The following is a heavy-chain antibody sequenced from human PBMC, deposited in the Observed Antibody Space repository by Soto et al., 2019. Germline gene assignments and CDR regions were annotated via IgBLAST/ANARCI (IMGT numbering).Heavy chain of an antibody. D-gene: IGHD1-7*01. V-gene: IGHV3-30*18. CDR1: GFSFSTYG. CDR3: AKGFRNYWAFDC. Sequence: GGSLRLSCAASGFSFSTYGMHWVRQAPGKGLEWVAFISNDGSNKYYADSVKGRFTISRDNSKNTLYLQMNSLRAEDTAVYYSAKGFRNYWAFDCWGQGTLVTVSS. J-gene: IGHJ4*02. CDR2: ISNDGSNK.